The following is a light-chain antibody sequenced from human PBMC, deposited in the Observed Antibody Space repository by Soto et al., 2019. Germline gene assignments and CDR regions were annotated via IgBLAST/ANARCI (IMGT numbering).Light chain of an antibody. V-gene: IGKV3-20*01. J-gene: IGKJ1*01. Sequence: EVGLTQSPGTLSLSPGERATLSCRASQSVSNNYLAWYQQKPGQAPRLLIYGASNRATGIPDRFSGSGSGTDFTLTISRLEPEDFAVYYCQQYGSSGTFGQRTKLDIK. CDR3: QQYGSSGT. CDR2: GAS. CDR1: QSVSNNY.